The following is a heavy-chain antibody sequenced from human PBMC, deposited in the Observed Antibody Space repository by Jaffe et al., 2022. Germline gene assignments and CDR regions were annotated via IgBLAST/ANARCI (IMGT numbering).Heavy chain of an antibody. Sequence: QVQLQESGPGLVKPSQTLSLTCTVSGGSISSGSYYWSWIRQPAGKGLEWIGRIYTSGSTNYNPSLKSRVTISVDTSKNQFSLKLSSVTAADTAVYYCARDGVGVVAATPDYYYYYMDVWGKGTTVTVSS. D-gene: IGHD2-15*01. CDR2: IYTSGST. J-gene: IGHJ6*03. V-gene: IGHV4-61*02. CDR3: ARDGVGVVAATPDYYYYYMDV. CDR1: GGSISSGSYY.